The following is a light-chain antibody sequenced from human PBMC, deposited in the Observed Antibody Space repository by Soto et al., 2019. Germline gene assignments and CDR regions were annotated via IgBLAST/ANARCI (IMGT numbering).Light chain of an antibody. CDR2: DVS. J-gene: IGLJ2*01. Sequence: QSALTQPASVSGSPGQSITISCTGTSSDVGGYNYVSWYQQHPGKAPKLMIYDVSNRPSGVSNRFSGSKSGNTASLTISGLQAEDEAAYYRSSYTSSSSVVFGGGTKLTVL. CDR3: SSYTSSSSVV. V-gene: IGLV2-14*01. CDR1: SSDVGGYNY.